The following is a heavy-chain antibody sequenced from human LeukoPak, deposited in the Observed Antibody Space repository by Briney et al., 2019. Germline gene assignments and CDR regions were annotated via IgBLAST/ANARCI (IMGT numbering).Heavy chain of an antibody. CDR2: IYYSGST. Sequence: SETLSLTCTVSGGSISSSSYYWGWIRQPPGKGLEWIGTIYYSGSTYNPSLKSRVSISVDTSKNQFSLKLSSVTAADTALYYCARTTRAYGDYDYWGQGTLVTVSS. CDR3: ARTTRAYGDYDY. J-gene: IGHJ4*02. D-gene: IGHD4-17*01. V-gene: IGHV4-39*01. CDR1: GGSISSSSYY.